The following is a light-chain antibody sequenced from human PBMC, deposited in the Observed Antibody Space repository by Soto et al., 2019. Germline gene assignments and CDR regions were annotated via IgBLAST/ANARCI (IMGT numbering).Light chain of an antibody. J-gene: IGKJ1*01. CDR3: QHPKWA. CDR1: QDISGY. Sequence: IQLTQSPSSLSASVGDTVTITCRASQDISGYVAWYQQRPGRAPQLLIYAASALQTGVPSRFSGSGSGTDFTLTITRLQPEDFGTYYCQHPKWAFGQGTTVEI. CDR2: AAS. V-gene: IGKV1-9*01.